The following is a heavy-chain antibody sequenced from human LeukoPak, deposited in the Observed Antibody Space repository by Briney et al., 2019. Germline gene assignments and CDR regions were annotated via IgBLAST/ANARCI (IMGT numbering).Heavy chain of an antibody. CDR1: GFTFDDFG. D-gene: IGHD3-10*01. CDR2: TRNKANSYTT. CDR3: ARELRDLWFGEICMDV. Sequence: GGSLRLSCAASGFTFDDFGMSWVRQAPGKGLEWVGRTRNKANSYTTEYAASVKGRFTISRDDSKNSLYLQMNSLKTEDTAVYYCARELRDLWFGEICMDVWGQGTTVTVSS. J-gene: IGHJ6*02. V-gene: IGHV3-72*01.